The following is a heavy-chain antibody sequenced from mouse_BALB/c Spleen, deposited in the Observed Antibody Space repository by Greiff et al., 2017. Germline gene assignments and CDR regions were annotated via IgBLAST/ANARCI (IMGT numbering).Heavy chain of an antibody. CDR2: ISYSGST. D-gene: IGHD4-1*01. CDR3: ASDWDGPWFAY. J-gene: IGHJ3*01. Sequence: DVKLQESGPGLVKPSQSLSLTCTVTGYSITSDYAWNWIRQFPGNKLEWMGYISYSGSTSYNPSLKSRISITRDTSKNQFFLQLNSVTTEDTATYYCASDWDGPWFAYWGQGTLVTVSA. CDR1: GYSITSDYA. V-gene: IGHV3-2*02.